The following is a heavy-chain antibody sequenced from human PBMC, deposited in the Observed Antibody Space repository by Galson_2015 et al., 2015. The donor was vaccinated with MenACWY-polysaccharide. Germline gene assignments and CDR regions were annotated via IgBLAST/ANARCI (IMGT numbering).Heavy chain of an antibody. D-gene: IGHD3-3*01. J-gene: IGHJ4*02. V-gene: IGHV3-74*01. CDR3: AKGDDLWSGLDF. CDR2: ISSDGSST. Sequence: SLRLSCAASGFTFSSYWMHWVRQVPGKGLVWVSRISSDGSSTSYADSVKGRFTISRDNSKNTLFLQMNSLRAEDTAVYYCAKGDDLWSGLDFWGQGTQVTVSS. CDR1: GFTFSSYW.